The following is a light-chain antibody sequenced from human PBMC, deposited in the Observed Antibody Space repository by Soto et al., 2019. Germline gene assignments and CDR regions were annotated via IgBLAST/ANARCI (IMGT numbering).Light chain of an antibody. Sequence: EIVMTQSPAPLSVSPGARATLSCRASQNVGTSLAWYQRKPGQAPRLLIYGASTRAPDIPARFGCSGSGTEFTLTISRRQSVDFAVYSWHQYSGWPRVTVGGGTRVGI. CDR2: GAS. J-gene: IGKJ4*02. CDR1: QNVGTS. V-gene: IGKV3-15*01. CDR3: HQYSGWPRVT.